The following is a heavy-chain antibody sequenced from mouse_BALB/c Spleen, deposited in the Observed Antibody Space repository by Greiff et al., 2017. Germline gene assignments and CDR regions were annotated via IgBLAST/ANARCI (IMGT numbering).Heavy chain of an antibody. CDR3: ATAYYRSHYYAMDY. Sequence: QVQLKESGPGLVQPSQSLSITCTVSGFSLTSYGVHWVRQSPGKGLEWLGVIWSGGSTDYNAAFISRLSISKDNSKSQVFFKMNSLQANDTAIYYCATAYYRSHYYAMDYWGQGTSVTVTS. V-gene: IGHV2-2*02. J-gene: IGHJ4*01. CDR2: IWSGGST. CDR1: GFSLTSYG. D-gene: IGHD2-14*01.